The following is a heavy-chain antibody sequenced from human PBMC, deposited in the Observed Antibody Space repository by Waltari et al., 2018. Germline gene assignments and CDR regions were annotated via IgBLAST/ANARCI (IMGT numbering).Heavy chain of an antibody. V-gene: IGHV2-5*01. J-gene: IGHJ5*02. D-gene: IGHD3-9*01. CDR3: AHSPKKYDILTGYYSFDP. CDR2: IYWNDDK. CDR1: GFSLSTRGVA. Sequence: QVTLKESGPTLVKPTQTLTLTCTFSGFSLSTRGVAVGWIRQPPGKALEWLALIYWNDDKRYSPALKSMLTITKNTSRNLVVLTMTNMEPVDTATYYCAHSPKKYDILTGYYSFDPWGQGTLVTVSS.